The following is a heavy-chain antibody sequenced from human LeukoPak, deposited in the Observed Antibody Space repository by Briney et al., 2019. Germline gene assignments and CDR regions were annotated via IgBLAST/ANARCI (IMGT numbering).Heavy chain of an antibody. CDR3: VKETSSGNFVTIDC. CDR2: VTGDGGGT. V-gene: IGHV3-23*01. J-gene: IGHJ4*02. CDR1: GFTFRNYV. Sequence: GGSLRLSCVASGFTFRNYVMSWVRQTPEKRLEWVSAVTGDGGGTNHADSVEGRFFISRDNSKNTLYMQMNSLTAEDTAVYYCVKETSSGNFVTIDCWGQGALVTVSS. D-gene: IGHD1-26*01.